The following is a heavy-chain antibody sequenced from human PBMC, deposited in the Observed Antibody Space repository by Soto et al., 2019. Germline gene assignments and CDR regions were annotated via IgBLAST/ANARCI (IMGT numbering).Heavy chain of an antibody. Sequence: QVQLVQSGAEVKKRGASVKVSCKASGYMFNSYGMSWFRQAPGQGLEWIGWVSGYNGKTDLAQKFQGRVTMTTEASTSTVSMELTSLRFDDTALYYCARDETYTAGWYFEHWGQGTLVTVPS. CDR2: VSGYNGKT. J-gene: IGHJ4*02. V-gene: IGHV1-18*01. CDR3: ARDETYTAGWYFEH. CDR1: GYMFNSYG. D-gene: IGHD6-19*01.